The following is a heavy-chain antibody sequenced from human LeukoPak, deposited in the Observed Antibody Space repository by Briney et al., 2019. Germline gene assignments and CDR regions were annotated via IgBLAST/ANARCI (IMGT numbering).Heavy chain of an antibody. CDR3: ARGDGIAARTPFDY. CDR2: ISSSGSTI. Sequence: GGSLRLSCAASGFTFSSYEMNWVRQAPGKGLEWVSYISSSGSTIYYADSVKGRFTISRDNAKNSLYLQMNSLRAEDTAVYYCARGDGIAARTPFDYWGQGTLVTVSS. V-gene: IGHV3-48*03. CDR1: GFTFSSYE. D-gene: IGHD6-6*01. J-gene: IGHJ4*02.